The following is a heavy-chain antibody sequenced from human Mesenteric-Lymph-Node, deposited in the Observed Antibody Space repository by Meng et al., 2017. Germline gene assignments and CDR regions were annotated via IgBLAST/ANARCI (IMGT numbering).Heavy chain of an antibody. CDR1: GFTFSSYW. J-gene: IGHJ4*02. V-gene: IGHV3-7*01. D-gene: IGHD2-2*01. CDR2: IKQDGSEK. CDR3: ARVRCTSTNCFPDY. Sequence: GESLKISCAASGFTFSSYWMSWVRQAPGKGLEWVANIKQDGSEKYYVDSVKGRFSISRDNAKNSLFLQMNNLRAEDTAVYYCARVRCTSTNCFPDYRGQGTLVTVSS.